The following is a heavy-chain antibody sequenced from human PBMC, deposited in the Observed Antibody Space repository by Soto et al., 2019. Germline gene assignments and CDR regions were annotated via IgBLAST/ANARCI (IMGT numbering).Heavy chain of an antibody. Sequence: QAQVVQSGAEVRKPGSSVKLSCKASEGTFNSYAIAWVRQAPGQGLEWMGGIIPYYNTLNYAQKFRDRVTITADDSTSTVYMELSSLRSDNTAVYFCASGASRWYPYFFDSWAQGTLVTVSS. D-gene: IGHD6-13*01. CDR2: IIPYYNTL. CDR1: EGTFNSYA. CDR3: ASGASRWYPYFFDS. V-gene: IGHV1-69*01. J-gene: IGHJ4*02.